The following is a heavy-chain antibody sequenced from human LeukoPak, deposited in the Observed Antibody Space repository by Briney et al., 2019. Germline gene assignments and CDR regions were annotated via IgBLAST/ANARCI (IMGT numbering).Heavy chain of an antibody. CDR2: IIPILGIA. CDR3: ARGLTAGYCSSTSCGNWFDP. J-gene: IGHJ5*02. V-gene: IGHV1-69*04. Sequence: ASVKVSCKASGGTFSSYAISWVRQAPGQGLEWMGRIIPILGIANYAQKFQGRVTITADKSTSTAYMELSSLRSEDTAVYYCARGLTAGYCSSTSCGNWFDPWGQGTLVTVSS. CDR1: GGTFSSYA. D-gene: IGHD2-2*01.